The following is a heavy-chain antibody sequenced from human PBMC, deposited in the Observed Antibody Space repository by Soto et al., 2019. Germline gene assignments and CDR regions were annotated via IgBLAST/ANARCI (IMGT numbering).Heavy chain of an antibody. D-gene: IGHD6-6*01. J-gene: IGHJ4*02. V-gene: IGHV3-11*01. CDR1: GFTFSDYY. Sequence: QVQLVESGGGLVKPGGSLRLSCAASGFTFSDYYMSWIRQAPGKGLEWVSYISSGGSTIYYADSVKGRFTISRDNAKNSLYLQMNSMRGEDTAVYYCARDVTSGIAARGVGYWGQGTLVTVSS. CDR2: ISSGGSTI. CDR3: ARDVTSGIAARGVGY.